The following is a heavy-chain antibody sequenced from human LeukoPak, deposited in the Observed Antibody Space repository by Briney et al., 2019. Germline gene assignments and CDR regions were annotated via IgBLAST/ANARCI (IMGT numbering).Heavy chain of an antibody. D-gene: IGHD3-16*01. V-gene: IGHV3-7*01. CDR1: GFTFSSYW. CDR3: ASSPPTYYDYVWGSSLSAFDY. CDR2: IKQDGSEK. Sequence: GGSLRLSCAASGFTFSSYWMSWVRQAPGKGLEWVANIKQDGSEKYYVDSVKGRFTISRDNSKNTLYLQMNSLRAEDTAVYYCASSPPTYYDYVWGSSLSAFDYWGQGTLVTVSS. J-gene: IGHJ4*02.